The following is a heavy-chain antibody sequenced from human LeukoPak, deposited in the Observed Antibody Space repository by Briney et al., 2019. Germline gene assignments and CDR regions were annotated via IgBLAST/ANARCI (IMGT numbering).Heavy chain of an antibody. CDR1: GYTFTGYY. CDR3: ATRSGVSYDFWSGYYAFDI. J-gene: IGHJ3*02. Sequence: GASVKVSCKASGYTFTGYYMHWVRQAPGQGLEWMGWINPNSGGTNYAQKFQGWVTMTRDTSISTAYMELSRLRSDDTAVYYCATRSGVSYDFWSGYYAFDIWGQGTLVTVSS. CDR2: INPNSGGT. D-gene: IGHD3-3*01. V-gene: IGHV1-2*04.